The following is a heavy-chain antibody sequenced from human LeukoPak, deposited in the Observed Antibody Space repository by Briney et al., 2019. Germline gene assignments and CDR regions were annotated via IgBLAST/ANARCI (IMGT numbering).Heavy chain of an antibody. D-gene: IGHD3-3*01. Sequence: PGGSLRLSCAASGFTFSNAWMSWVRQAPGKGLEWVSVIYSGGSTYYADSVKGRFTISRDNSKNTLYLQMNSLRAEDTAVYYCARGGYDFWSGYSFDYWGQGTLVTVSS. CDR1: GFTFSNAW. CDR3: ARGGYDFWSGYSFDY. V-gene: IGHV3-53*01. J-gene: IGHJ4*02. CDR2: IYSGGST.